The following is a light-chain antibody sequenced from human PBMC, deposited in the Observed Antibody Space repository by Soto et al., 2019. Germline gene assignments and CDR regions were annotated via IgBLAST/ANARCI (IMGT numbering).Light chain of an antibody. CDR1: SSDVGGYNY. J-gene: IGLJ2*01. V-gene: IGLV2-14*01. CDR3: SSYTSSSGVV. Sequence: QSALTQPASVSGSPGQSITISCTGTSSDVGGYNYVSWYQQHPGKAPKLMIYDVSNRPSGVSNRFSGSKSGNTASLTISGLQAEDEADYYFSSYTSSSGVVFGGGTKLTVL. CDR2: DVS.